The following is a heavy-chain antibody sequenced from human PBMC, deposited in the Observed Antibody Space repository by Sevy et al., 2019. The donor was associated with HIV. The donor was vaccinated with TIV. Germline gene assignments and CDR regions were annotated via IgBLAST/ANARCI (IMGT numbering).Heavy chain of an antibody. CDR2: ISYDGSNK. CDR3: ARDLSGWFDP. V-gene: IGHV3-30*04. J-gene: IGHJ5*02. CDR1: GFTFSSYA. Sequence: GGSLRLSCAASGFTFSSYAMHWVRQAPGKGLEWVAVISYDGSNKYYADSVKGRFTISRDNSKNTLYLQMNSLRAEDTAVYYCARDLSGWFDPWGQGTLVTVSS. D-gene: IGHD3-10*01.